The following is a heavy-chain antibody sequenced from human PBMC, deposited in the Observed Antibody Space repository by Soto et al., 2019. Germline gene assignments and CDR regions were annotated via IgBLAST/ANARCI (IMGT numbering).Heavy chain of an antibody. J-gene: IGHJ2*01. CDR1: GGSISSGGYY. V-gene: IGHV4-31*03. Sequence: QVQPQESGPGLVKPSQTLSLTCTVSGGSISSGGYYWSWIRQHPGKGLEWIGYIYYSGSTYYNPSLKSRVTISVDTSKNQFSLKLSAVTAADTAVYYCARVDTAMVSWWYFDLWGRGTLVTVSS. CDR2: IYYSGST. D-gene: IGHD5-18*01. CDR3: ARVDTAMVSWWYFDL.